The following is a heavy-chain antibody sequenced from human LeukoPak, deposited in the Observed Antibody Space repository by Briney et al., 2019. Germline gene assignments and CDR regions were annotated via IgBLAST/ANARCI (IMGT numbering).Heavy chain of an antibody. V-gene: IGHV1-2*02. Sequence: ASVKVSCKSSGYTFTSYDINWVRQATGQGLEWMGWINPNSGGTNYAQKFQGRVTMTRDTSISTAYMELSRLRSDDTAVYYCARVKRYSSRTELSFDYWGQGTLVTVSS. CDR3: ARVKRYSSRTELSFDY. D-gene: IGHD6-13*01. J-gene: IGHJ4*02. CDR2: INPNSGGT. CDR1: GYTFTSYD.